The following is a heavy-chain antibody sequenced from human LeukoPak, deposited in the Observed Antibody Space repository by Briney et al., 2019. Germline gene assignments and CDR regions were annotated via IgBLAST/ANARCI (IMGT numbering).Heavy chain of an antibody. CDR2: FYYSGST. CDR3: ARDSYHLWFGELLSYFDL. V-gene: IGHV4-59*01. D-gene: IGHD3-10*01. Sequence: PSETLSLTCTVSGASISSYYWSWIRQPPGKGLEWIGYFYYSGSTNYNPSLKSRVTISADTSKNQLSLKLSSVTAADTAVYYCARDSYHLWFGELLSYFDLWGRGTLVTVSS. CDR1: GASISSYY. J-gene: IGHJ2*01.